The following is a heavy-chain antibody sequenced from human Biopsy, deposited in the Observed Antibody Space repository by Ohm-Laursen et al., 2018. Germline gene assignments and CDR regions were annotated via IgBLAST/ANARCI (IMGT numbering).Heavy chain of an antibody. CDR2: IYYSGST. CDR3: ARATNSTGWPYYYFYGMDV. D-gene: IGHD2/OR15-2a*01. CDR1: GGSISSDY. V-gene: IGHV4-59*01. Sequence: GTLSLTCIVSGGSISSDYWSWIRQTPGKGMEWIGYIYYSGSTNYDPSLKSRVTISVDTSKNQFSLRLNSVTAADTAVYYCARATNSTGWPYYYFYGMDVWGQGTTVTVSS. J-gene: IGHJ6*02.